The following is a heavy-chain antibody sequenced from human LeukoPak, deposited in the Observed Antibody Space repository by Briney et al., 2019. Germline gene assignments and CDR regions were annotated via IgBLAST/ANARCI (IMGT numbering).Heavy chain of an antibody. Sequence: GGSLRLSCAASGFTFSSYAMSWVRQAPGKGLEWVSAISGSGGSTYYADSVKGRFTISRDNSKNTLYLQMNSPRAEDTAVYYCAKASYVNSGTSWAYYYYGMDVWGQGTTVTVSS. V-gene: IGHV3-23*01. J-gene: IGHJ6*02. CDR2: ISGSGGST. CDR3: AKASYVNSGTSWAYYYYGMDV. D-gene: IGHD2-2*01. CDR1: GFTFSSYA.